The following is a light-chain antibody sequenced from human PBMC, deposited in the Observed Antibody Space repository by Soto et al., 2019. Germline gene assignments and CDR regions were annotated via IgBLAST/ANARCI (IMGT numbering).Light chain of an antibody. CDR2: EVS. V-gene: IGLV2-14*01. CDR1: SSDVGGFNY. Sequence: QSALTQPPSASGSPGQSVTISCSGTSSDVGGFNYVSWYKHHPGQAPQLMIYEVSNRPSGVSNRFSGSKSGNTASLTISGLQADDEGDYYCSSKTSSSSPFVFGTGTRSPS. J-gene: IGLJ1*01. CDR3: SSKTSSSSPFV.